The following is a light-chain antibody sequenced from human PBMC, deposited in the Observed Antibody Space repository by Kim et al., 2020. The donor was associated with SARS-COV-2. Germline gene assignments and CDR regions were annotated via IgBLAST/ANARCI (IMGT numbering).Light chain of an antibody. CDR1: PSLLHSNGNTY. Sequence: PASISCRSSPSLLHSNGNTYLAWYLQKPGQSPQLLIYLGSNRASGVPDRFSGSGSSTDFTLKISRVEAEDVGVYYCMQSLHTPLTFGGGTKVDIK. CDR2: LGS. J-gene: IGKJ4*01. V-gene: IGKV2-28*01. CDR3: MQSLHTPLT.